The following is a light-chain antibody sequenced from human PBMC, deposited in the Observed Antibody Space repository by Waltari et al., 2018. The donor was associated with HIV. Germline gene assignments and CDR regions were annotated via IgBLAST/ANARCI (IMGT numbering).Light chain of an antibody. CDR2: EGS. V-gene: IGLV2-23*01. J-gene: IGLJ2*01. Sequence: QSALTQPASVSGSPGQSITISCTGTSSDVGSYNLVSWYQQHPGKAPKLMIYEGSKRPSGFSNRFSGSKSGNTASLTISGLQAEDEADYYCCSYAGSRTNVLFGGGTKLTVL. CDR3: CSYAGSRTNVL. CDR1: SSDVGSYNL.